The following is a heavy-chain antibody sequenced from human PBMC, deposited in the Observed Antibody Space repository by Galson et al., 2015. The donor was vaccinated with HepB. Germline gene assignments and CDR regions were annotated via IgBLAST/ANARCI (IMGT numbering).Heavy chain of an antibody. Sequence: SLRLSCAASGFTLDTYAMHWVRQAPGKGLEWVAIISYDGSNKYYADSVKGRFTISRDNSRNTVYLQMNSLRAEDTAVYFCARDNWNGANYGLDVWGQGTTVSVSS. CDR3: ARDNWNGANYGLDV. V-gene: IGHV3-30*04. J-gene: IGHJ6*02. D-gene: IGHD1-20*01. CDR1: GFTLDTYA. CDR2: ISYDGSNK.